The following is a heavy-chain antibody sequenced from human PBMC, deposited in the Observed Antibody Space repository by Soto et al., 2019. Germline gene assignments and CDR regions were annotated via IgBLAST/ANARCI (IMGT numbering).Heavy chain of an antibody. CDR2: ISAYNGNT. D-gene: IGHD3-3*01. CDR3: ARLVQFLEWLTEAQFDY. Sequence: ASVKVSCKASGYTFTSYGISWVRQAPGQGLEWMGWISAYNGNTNYAQKLQGRVTMTTDTSTSTAYMELRSLRSDDTAVYYCARLVQFLEWLTEAQFDYWGQGTLVTVSS. CDR1: GYTFTSYG. J-gene: IGHJ4*02. V-gene: IGHV1-18*01.